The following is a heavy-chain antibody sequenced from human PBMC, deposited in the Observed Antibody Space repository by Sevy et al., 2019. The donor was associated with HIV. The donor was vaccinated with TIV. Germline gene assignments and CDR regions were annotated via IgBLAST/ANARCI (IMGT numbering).Heavy chain of an antibody. D-gene: IGHD2-2*01. J-gene: IGHJ4*02. V-gene: IGHV1-18*01. Sequence: ASVKVSCRASGYTFRSYGISWVRQAPGQGLEWMGWISPYTGDTDFAQKVQGRVSMTSDTSTSTAYMKLRSLGSDDTAVYYWARDKPQVVVVLPGAMWGGVDYWGQGTLVTVSS. CDR1: GYTFRSYG. CDR2: ISPYTGDT. CDR3: ARDKPQVVVVLPGAMWGGVDY.